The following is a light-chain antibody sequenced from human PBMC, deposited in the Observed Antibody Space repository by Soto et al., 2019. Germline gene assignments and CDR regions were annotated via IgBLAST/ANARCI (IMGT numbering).Light chain of an antibody. V-gene: IGKV1-27*01. CDR1: QGISNY. CDR3: QKYNSAART. Sequence: DIQMTQSPSSLSASVGDRVTITCRASQGISNYLAWYQQKPGKVPKLLIYAASTLQSGVPSRFSGSGSGTDFTLIISGLQPEDVATYYCQKYNSAARTFGPGTKVDIK. CDR2: AAS. J-gene: IGKJ3*01.